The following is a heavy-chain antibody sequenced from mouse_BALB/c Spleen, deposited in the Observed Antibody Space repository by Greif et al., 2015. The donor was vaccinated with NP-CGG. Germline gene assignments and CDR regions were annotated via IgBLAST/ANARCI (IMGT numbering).Heavy chain of an antibody. CDR1: GYTFTSYW. J-gene: IGHJ2*01. Sequence: VQLQESGAELAKPGASVKMSCKASGYTFTSYWMHWVKQRPGQGLEWIGYINPSTGYTEYNQKFKDKATLTADESSSTAYMQLSSLTSEDSAVYYCARRDSSGYGYWGQGTTLTVSS. CDR2: INPSTGYT. V-gene: IGHV1-7*01. CDR3: ARRDSSGYGY. D-gene: IGHD3-2*01.